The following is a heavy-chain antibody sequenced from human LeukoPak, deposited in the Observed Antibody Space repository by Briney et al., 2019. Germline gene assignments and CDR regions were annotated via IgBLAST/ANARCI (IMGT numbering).Heavy chain of an antibody. V-gene: IGHV3-7*01. J-gene: IGHJ4*02. CDR3: TTVGCSGGGCFFFDH. CDR1: GFTFSSYW. CDR2: IKQDGSEK. Sequence: PGGSLRLSCAAPGFTFSSYWMSWVRQAPGKGLEWVANIKQDGSEKYYVDSVKGRFTISRDNAKNSLYLQMNSLRAEDTAVYYCTTVGCSGGGCFFFDHWGQGTLVTVSS. D-gene: IGHD2-15*01.